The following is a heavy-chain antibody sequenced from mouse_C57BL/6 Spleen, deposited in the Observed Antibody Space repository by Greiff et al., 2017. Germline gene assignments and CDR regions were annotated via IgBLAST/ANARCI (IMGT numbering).Heavy chain of an antibody. CDR1: GYTFTSYW. CDR2: IDPSDSYT. J-gene: IGHJ1*03. Sequence: QVQLQQPGAELVMPGASVKLSCKASGYTFTSYWMHWVKQRPGQGLEWIGEIDPSDSYTNYNQKFKGKSTLTVDKSSSAAYMQLSSLTSEDSAVXYCSRGDSNGYCDVWGTGTTVTVSS. CDR3: SRGDSNGYCDV. V-gene: IGHV1-69*01. D-gene: IGHD2-5*01.